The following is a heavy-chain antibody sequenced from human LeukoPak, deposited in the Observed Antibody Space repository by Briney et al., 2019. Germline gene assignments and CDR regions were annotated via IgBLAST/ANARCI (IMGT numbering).Heavy chain of an antibody. CDR3: ARGRGYWYYYDSSGYH. CDR1: GFTFSSYA. V-gene: IGHV3-30-3*01. D-gene: IGHD3-22*01. J-gene: IGHJ5*02. CDR2: ISYDGSNK. Sequence: GGSLRLSCAASGFTFSSYAMHWVRQAPGKGLEWVAVISYDGSNKYYADSVKGRFTISRDNSKNTLYLQMNSLRAEDTAVYYCARGRGYWYYYDSSGYHWGQGTLVTVSS.